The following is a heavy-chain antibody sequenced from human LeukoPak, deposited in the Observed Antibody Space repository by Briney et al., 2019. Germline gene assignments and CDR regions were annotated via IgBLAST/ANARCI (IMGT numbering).Heavy chain of an antibody. J-gene: IGHJ4*02. CDR3: ARGPDCSSTNCYPSYYFDY. CDR2: INHSGST. D-gene: IGHD2-2*01. Sequence: SETLSLTCAVYGGSFSGYYWSWIRQPPGKGLEWIGEINHSGSTNYNPSLKSRVTISVDTSKNQFSLKLSSVTAADTAVYYCARGPDCSSTNCYPSYYFDYWGQGILVTVSS. CDR1: GGSFSGYY. V-gene: IGHV4-34*01.